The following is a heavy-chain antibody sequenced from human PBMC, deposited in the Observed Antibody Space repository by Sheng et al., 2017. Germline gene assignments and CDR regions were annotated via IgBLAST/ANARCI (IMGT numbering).Heavy chain of an antibody. CDR1: ADSIISEHY. Sequence: QVVLQESGPGLVKPSETLSLTCVVSADSIISEHYWAWVRQPPGKGLEWIASVRHSGHSNYNPSLRSRVTISVDTSKNQFSLKMTSFTAADTALYFCARDINLHWGXPPWYFDLWGLGTPGPLFPQ. V-gene: IGHV4-38-2*02. D-gene: IGHD3-16*01. CDR3: ARDINLHWGXPPWYFDL. CDR2: VRHSGHS. J-gene: IGHJ2*01.